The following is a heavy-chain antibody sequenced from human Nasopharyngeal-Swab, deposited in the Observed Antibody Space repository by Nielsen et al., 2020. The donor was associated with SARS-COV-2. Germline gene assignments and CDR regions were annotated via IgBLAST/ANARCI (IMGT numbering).Heavy chain of an antibody. J-gene: IGHJ2*01. CDR2: IIPILGIA. CDR1: GGTFSSYA. D-gene: IGHD4-11*01. V-gene: IGHV1-69*04. Sequence: SVKVSCRASGGTFSSYAISWVRQAPGQGLEWMGRIIPILGIANYAQKFQGRVTITADKSTSAAYMELSSLRSEDTAVYYCARYYSNYHFWYFDLWGRGTLVTVSS. CDR3: ARYYSNYHFWYFDL.